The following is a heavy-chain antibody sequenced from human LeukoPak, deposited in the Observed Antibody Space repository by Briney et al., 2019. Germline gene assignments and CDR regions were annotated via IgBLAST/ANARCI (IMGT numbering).Heavy chain of an antibody. CDR3: ARGRDAFDM. V-gene: IGHV4-59*01. Sequence: PSETLSLTCTVSGGSISSYYWSWIRQPPGKGLEWIGYIYYSGSTNYNPSLKSRVTISVDTSKNQFSLKLSSVTAADTAVYYCARGRDAFDMWGQRTMVTVSS. CDR1: GGSISSYY. CDR2: IYYSGST. J-gene: IGHJ3*02.